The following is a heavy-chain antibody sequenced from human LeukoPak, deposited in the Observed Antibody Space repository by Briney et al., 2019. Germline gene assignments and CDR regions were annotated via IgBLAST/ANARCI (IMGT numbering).Heavy chain of an antibody. V-gene: IGHV5-51*01. CDR3: ARHDVSGSGSNRGDY. CDR1: GYSFSTYW. J-gene: IGHJ4*02. Sequence: GESLKISCEGSGYSFSTYWIGWVRQMPGKGLEWMGIIYPRNSDTRYSPSFQGQVTISADKSINTAYLQWSSLKASDTAIYYCARHDVSGSGSNRGDYWGQGTLVTVSS. CDR2: IYPRNSDT. D-gene: IGHD3-10*01.